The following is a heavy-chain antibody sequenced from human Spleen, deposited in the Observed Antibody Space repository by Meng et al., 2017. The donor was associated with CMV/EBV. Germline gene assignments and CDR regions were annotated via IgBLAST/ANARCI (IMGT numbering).Heavy chain of an antibody. V-gene: IGHV1-2*02. CDR3: ARGGLKYIGSFFDY. CDR2: ITPHNGAT. J-gene: IGHJ4*02. Sequence: ASVKVSCKASGYTFTAHYFHWVRQAPGQGLEWMGWITPHNGATHYAQNFQGRVTMTKDTSITTTYMELSRLRADDTAVYYCARGGLKYIGSFFDYWGQGTLVTVSS. CDR1: GYTFTAHY. D-gene: IGHD1-26*01.